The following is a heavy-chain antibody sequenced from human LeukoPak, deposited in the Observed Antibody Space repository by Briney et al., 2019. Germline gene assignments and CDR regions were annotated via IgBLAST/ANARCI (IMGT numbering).Heavy chain of an antibody. CDR2: INPYSGDT. CDR1: GYTFTGYH. D-gene: IGHD6-13*01. J-gene: IGHJ4*02. Sequence: ASVKVSCKASGYTFTGYHIHWVRQAPGQGLEWMGRINPYSGDTNFAQKFQGRVTMTRDTSITTAYMNLSSLTPDDTAVYFCARDQGSLTRSWYTGYWGQGTQVTVSS. V-gene: IGHV1-2*06. CDR3: ARDQGSLTRSWYTGY.